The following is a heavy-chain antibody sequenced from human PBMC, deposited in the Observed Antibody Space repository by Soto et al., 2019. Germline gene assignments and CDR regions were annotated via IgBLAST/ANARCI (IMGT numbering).Heavy chain of an antibody. CDR1: GFTFSSYG. V-gene: IGHV3-30*18. CDR3: AKGAWNYAGYYYGMDV. CDR2: ISYDGSNK. J-gene: IGHJ6*02. Sequence: PGGSLRLSCAASGFTFSSYGMHWVRQAPGKGLEWVAVISYDGSNKYYADSVKGRFTISRDNSKNTLYLQMNSLRAEDTAVYYCAKGAWNYAGYYYGMDVWGQGTTVTVSS. D-gene: IGHD1-7*01.